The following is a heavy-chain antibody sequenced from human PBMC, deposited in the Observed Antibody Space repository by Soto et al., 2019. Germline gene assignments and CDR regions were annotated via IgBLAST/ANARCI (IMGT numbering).Heavy chain of an antibody. V-gene: IGHV1-18*01. CDR3: ARVPPYYDIWSGYLNAFDI. CDR1: GYALTSYA. D-gene: IGHD3-3*01. CDR2: ISAYNGNT. Sequence: ASVKVSCKASGYALTSYAIRWVRQAPGQRLEWMGWISAYNGNTNYAQKLQGRVTMTTDTSTSTAYMELRSLRSDDTAVYYCARVPPYYDIWSGYLNAFDIWGQGTMVTVSS. J-gene: IGHJ3*02.